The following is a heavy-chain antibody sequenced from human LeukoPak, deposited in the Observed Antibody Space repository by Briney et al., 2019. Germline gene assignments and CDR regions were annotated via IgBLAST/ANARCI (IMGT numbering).Heavy chain of an antibody. D-gene: IGHD3-9*01. V-gene: IGHV3-20*04. CDR3: AKCILTGYYKGYMDV. CDR2: INWNGGSR. CDR1: GFSFDDYG. J-gene: IGHJ6*03. Sequence: GGSLRLSCAASGFSFDDYGMSWVRQAPGKGLEWVSRINWNGGSRGYADSVKGRFTISRDNSKNTLYLQMNSLRAEDTAVYYCAKCILTGYYKGYMDVWGKGTTVTISS.